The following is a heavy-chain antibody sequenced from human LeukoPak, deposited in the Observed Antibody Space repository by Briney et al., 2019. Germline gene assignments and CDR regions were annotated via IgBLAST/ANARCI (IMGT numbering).Heavy chain of an antibody. D-gene: IGHD2-21*01. CDR2: IYFSGST. J-gene: IGHJ6*03. V-gene: IGHV4-61*05. CDR3: ARAGPIYYYRYMDV. Sequence: SETLSLTCTVSGGPISSSSYYWGWIRQPPGKGLEWIGYIYFSGSTNYNPSLKSRVTMSIDTSKNQMSLKLSSVTAADTAVYYCARAGPIYYYRYMDVWGKGTTVTISS. CDR1: GGPISSSSYY.